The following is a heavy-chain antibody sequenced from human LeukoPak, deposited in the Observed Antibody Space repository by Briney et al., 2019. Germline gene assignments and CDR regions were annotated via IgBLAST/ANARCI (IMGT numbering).Heavy chain of an antibody. CDR1: GFTFSSYS. J-gene: IGHJ4*02. CDR2: ISSSSSYI. CDR3: ARDLEDYYDSSGYYY. V-gene: IGHV3-21*01. Sequence: IPGGSLRLSCAASGFTFSSYSMNWVRQAPGKGLEWVSSISSSSSYIYYADSVKGRFTISRDNAKNSLYLQMNSLRAEDTAVYYCARDLEDYYDSSGYYYWGQGTLVTVSS. D-gene: IGHD3-22*01.